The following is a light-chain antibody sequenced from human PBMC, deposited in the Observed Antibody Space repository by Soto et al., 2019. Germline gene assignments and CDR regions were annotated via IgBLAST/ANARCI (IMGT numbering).Light chain of an antibody. CDR2: GAS. V-gene: IGKV3-15*01. J-gene: IGKJ1*01. CDR3: QQYTNWPKT. CDR1: QSIRNN. Sequence: EVVLTQSPGTLSLSPGERSTLSCRASQSIRNNYLAWYQQKPGPAPRRLIYGASSRATDMPGTFSGRGSGTEFTLTITSLRTEDFGVYYCQQYTNWPKTFGQGTKVDIK.